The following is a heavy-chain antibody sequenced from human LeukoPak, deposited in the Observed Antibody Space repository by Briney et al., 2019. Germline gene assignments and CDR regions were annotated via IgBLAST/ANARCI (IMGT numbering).Heavy chain of an antibody. CDR3: ARAATPIVGATTFDY. J-gene: IGHJ4*02. Sequence: SETLSLTCTVSGGSFSNYYWSWIRQPPGKGLEWIGHIYYSGSTYYNPSLKSRVTISVDTSKNQFSLKLSSVTAAETAVYYCARAATPIVGATTFDYWGQGTLVTVSS. CDR2: IYYSGST. D-gene: IGHD1-26*01. V-gene: IGHV4-59*12. CDR1: GGSFSNYY.